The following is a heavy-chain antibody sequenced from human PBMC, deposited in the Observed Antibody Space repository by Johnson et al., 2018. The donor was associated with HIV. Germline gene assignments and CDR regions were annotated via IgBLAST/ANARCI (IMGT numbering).Heavy chain of an antibody. V-gene: IGHV3-66*01. J-gene: IGHJ3*02. CDR1: GISVSSYY. Sequence: VQLVESGGGLVQPEGSLRLSCAASGISVSSYYMSWVRQAPGKGLEWVSVISSGGSTSYPDSVKGRFTISRDNSKNTLYLQMNSLRAEDTAVYYCARYGVSSGYYEEHDAFDIWGQGTMVTVSS. CDR3: ARYGVSSGYYEEHDAFDI. CDR2: ISSGGST. D-gene: IGHD3-22*01.